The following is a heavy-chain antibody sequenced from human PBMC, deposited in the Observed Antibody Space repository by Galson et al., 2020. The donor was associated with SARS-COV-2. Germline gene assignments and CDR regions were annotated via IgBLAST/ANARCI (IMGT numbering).Heavy chain of an antibody. CDR3: ARVNTVTAFDY. V-gene: IGHV4-59*13. Sequence: SEPLSLTCTVSGGSISNYYWSWVRQPPGKGLEWIGYISDSGSTNYNPSLTSRVTISVHTSKNQFSLKLTSVTAADTAVYYCARVNTVTAFDYWGQGTLVTVSS. CDR1: GGSISNYY. J-gene: IGHJ4*02. CDR2: ISDSGST. D-gene: IGHD2-21*02.